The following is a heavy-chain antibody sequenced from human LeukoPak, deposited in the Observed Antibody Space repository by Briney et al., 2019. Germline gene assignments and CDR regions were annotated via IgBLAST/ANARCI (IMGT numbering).Heavy chain of an antibody. J-gene: IGHJ6*02. V-gene: IGHV1-69*04. Sequence: SVKVSCKASGYTFTSYAISWVRQAPGQGLEWMGRIIPILGIANYAQKFQGRVTITADKSTSTAYMELSSLRSEDTAVYYCARVYDILTGYYTVGSGGGYYGMDVWGQGTTVTVSS. CDR2: IIPILGIA. CDR1: GYTFTSYA. CDR3: ARVYDILTGYYTVGSGGGYYGMDV. D-gene: IGHD3-9*01.